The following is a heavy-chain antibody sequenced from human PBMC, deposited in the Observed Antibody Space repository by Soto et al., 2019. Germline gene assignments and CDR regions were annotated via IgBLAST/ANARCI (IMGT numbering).Heavy chain of an antibody. Sequence: QVQLQQWGAGLLKPSETLSLTCAVYGGSFDNYFWSWIRQPPGKGLEWLGEINPSGSTSYNPSLKSRVTLSVDTSKRQFSLKLSSVTAADTSVYYCARTFNPAFDIWGQGTMVTVSS. CDR3: ARTFNPAFDI. CDR2: INPSGST. J-gene: IGHJ3*02. V-gene: IGHV4-34*02. CDR1: GGSFDNYF.